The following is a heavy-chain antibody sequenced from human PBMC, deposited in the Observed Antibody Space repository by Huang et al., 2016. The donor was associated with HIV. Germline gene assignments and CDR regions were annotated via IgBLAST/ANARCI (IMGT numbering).Heavy chain of an antibody. V-gene: IGHV7-4-1*02. CDR1: GYIFTRYT. J-gene: IGHJ5*02. Sequence: QVQLVQSGSELKKPGASVKVSCKASGYIFTRYTLNWVRQAPGQGLEWIGWINTSTGKSTYAPGFTGRLLFSLDTSVSTAYLQISGLKAEDTAVYFCGRGGGGSTWQTPLVWFDPWGQGTLVTVSS. CDR2: INTSTGKS. D-gene: IGHD6-13*01. CDR3: GRGGGGSTWQTPLVWFDP.